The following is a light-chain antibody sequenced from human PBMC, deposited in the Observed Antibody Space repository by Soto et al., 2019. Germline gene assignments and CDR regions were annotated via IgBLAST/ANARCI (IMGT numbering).Light chain of an antibody. CDR2: EGS. J-gene: IGLJ3*02. CDR1: TSNVGTYKF. V-gene: IGLV2-23*01. CDR3: SSYAGGSSMV. Sequence: QSALTQPASVSVSPGQSITISCTGTTSNVGTYKFVSWYQYHPGKAPKLIIYEGSKRPSGVSSRFSGSKSGNTASLTISGLQADDDGDYYCSSYAGGSSMVFGGGTKLTVL.